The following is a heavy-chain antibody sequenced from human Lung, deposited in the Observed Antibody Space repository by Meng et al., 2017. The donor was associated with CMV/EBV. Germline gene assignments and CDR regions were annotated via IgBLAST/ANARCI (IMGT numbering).Heavy chain of an antibody. CDR2: VYHSGST. Sequence: SETLSLTCALSGGSISSGHWWSWVRQPPLKGLEWIGEVYHSGSTNYNPTLKSRVTISLDKSKNHFSLKLTSVTAAYTAVYYCARATIAAATMNWFDSWGQGXLVTVSS. D-gene: IGHD6-25*01. J-gene: IGHJ5*01. V-gene: IGHV4-4*02. CDR1: GGSISSGHW. CDR3: ARATIAAATMNWFDS.